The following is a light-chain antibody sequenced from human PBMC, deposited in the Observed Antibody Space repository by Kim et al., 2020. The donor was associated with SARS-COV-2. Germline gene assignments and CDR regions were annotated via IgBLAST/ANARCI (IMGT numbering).Light chain of an antibody. CDR1: QSITSG. J-gene: IGKJ4*01. CDR2: AVS. Sequence: PLSASVGDTVTSPCRASQSITSGLAWYQQKPGKAPKLLIYAVSNLDSGVPSRFSGSGSGTQFTLTISSLQPDDFATYYCQQHNGYFGGGTKVDIK. CDR3: QQHNGY. V-gene: IGKV1-5*01.